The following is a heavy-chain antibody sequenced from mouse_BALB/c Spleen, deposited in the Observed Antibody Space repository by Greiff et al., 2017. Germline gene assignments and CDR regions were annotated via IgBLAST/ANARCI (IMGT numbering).Heavy chain of an antibody. CDR1: GFTFSSYG. J-gene: IGHJ2*01. V-gene: IGHV5-6*03. Sequence: EVKLVDSGGGLVKPGGSLKLSCAASGFTFSSYGMSWVRQTPDKSLEWVATISSGGSYTYYPDSVKGRFTISRDNAKNTLYLQMSSLKSEDTAMYYCARRGITTAHFDYWGQGTTLTVSA. D-gene: IGHD1-1*01. CDR3: ARRGITTAHFDY. CDR2: ISSGGSYT.